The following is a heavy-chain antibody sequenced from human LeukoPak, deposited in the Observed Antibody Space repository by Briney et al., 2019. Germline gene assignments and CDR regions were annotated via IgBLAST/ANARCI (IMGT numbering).Heavy chain of an antibody. CDR3: ARDLGQYYDTSDNWFDP. V-gene: IGHV3-74*01. D-gene: IGHD3-22*01. Sequence: QPGGSLRLSCAASGFTFSSYGMHWVRQAPGKGLVWVSRINSDGINTSYADSVKGRFTISRDNAKNTLNLQMNSLRAEDTAVYYCARDLGQYYDTSDNWFDPWGQGTLVTVSS. CDR1: GFTFSSYG. CDR2: INSDGINT. J-gene: IGHJ5*02.